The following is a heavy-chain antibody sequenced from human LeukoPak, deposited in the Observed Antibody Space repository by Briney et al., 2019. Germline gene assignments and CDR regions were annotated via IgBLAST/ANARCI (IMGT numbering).Heavy chain of an antibody. V-gene: IGHV4-4*09. CDR3: ARYEHYYYYMDV. Sequence: PSETLSLTCTVSGGSISSYYWSWIRQPPGKGLEWIGYIYTSGSTNYNPSLKSRVTMSVDTSKNQFSLKLSSVTAADTAVYYCARYEHYYYYMDVWGKGTTVTVSS. J-gene: IGHJ6*03. D-gene: IGHD3-3*01. CDR2: IYTSGST. CDR1: GGSISSYY.